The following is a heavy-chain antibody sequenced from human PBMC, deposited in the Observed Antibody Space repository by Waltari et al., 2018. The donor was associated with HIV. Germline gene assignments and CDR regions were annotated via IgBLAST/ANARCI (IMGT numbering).Heavy chain of an antibody. Sequence: EVQLVESGGGLVKPGGSLRLSCAASGFTFSSYSMNWVRQAPGKGLEWVSSISSSSSYIYYADSVKGRFTISRDNAKNSLYLQMNSLRAEDTAVYYCARDCSGGSCYPFDYWAREPWSPSPQ. CDR3: ARDCSGGSCYPFDY. CDR2: ISSSSSYI. D-gene: IGHD2-15*01. CDR1: GFTFSSYS. J-gene: IGHJ4*02. V-gene: IGHV3-21*01.